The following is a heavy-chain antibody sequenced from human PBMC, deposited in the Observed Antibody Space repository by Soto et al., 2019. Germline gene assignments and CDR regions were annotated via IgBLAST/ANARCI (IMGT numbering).Heavy chain of an antibody. CDR3: ARGGASSIWLDY. Sequence: PSETLSLTCTVSGGSISSSIYYWDWIRQPPGKGLEWIGSIYDNGNTYYNPSLKSRVTISVDTSKNQFSLGLTSVTAADTAVYYCARGGASSIWLDYWGQGILVTVSS. D-gene: IGHD6-13*01. CDR1: GGSISSSIYY. CDR2: IYDNGNT. J-gene: IGHJ4*02. V-gene: IGHV4-61*05.